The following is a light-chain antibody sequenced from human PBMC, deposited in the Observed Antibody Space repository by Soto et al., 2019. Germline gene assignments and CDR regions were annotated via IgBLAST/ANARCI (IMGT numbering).Light chain of an antibody. V-gene: IGKV1-39*01. Sequence: DIQMTQSPSSLSASVGDRVTITCRASQTIITYLNWYQQKPGKAPNLLIYTASSLQSGVPSRFSGSGSGTDFTLTINTPQPEDFATYYCQQSYSAGLTFGPGTKVDI. CDR3: QQSYSAGLT. CDR2: TAS. CDR1: QTIITY. J-gene: IGKJ3*01.